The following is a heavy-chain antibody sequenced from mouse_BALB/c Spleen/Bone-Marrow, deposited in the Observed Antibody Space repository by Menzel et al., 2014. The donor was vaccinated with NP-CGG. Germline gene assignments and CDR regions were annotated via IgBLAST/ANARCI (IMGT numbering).Heavy chain of an antibody. CDR3: ARDYDYDY. Sequence: EVHLVESGGGLVQPGGLLKLSCAASGFTFSSYGMSWVRQTPDKRLELVATLNSNGGSTYYPDSVKGRFIISRDNAKNPLYLQMSSQKSDDTAMYYCARDYDYDYWGQGTTLTVSS. D-gene: IGHD2-4*01. V-gene: IGHV5-6-3*01. CDR1: GFTFSSYG. J-gene: IGHJ2*01. CDR2: LNSNGGST.